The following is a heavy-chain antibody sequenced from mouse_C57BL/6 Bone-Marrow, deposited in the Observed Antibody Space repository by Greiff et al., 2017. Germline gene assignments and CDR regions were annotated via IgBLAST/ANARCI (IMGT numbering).Heavy chain of an antibody. V-gene: IGHV1-55*01. D-gene: IGHD1-1*01. CDR1: GYTFTSYW. Sequence: QVQLKQPGAELVKPGASVKMSCKASGYTFTSYWITWVKQRPGQGLEWIGDIYPGSGSTNYNEKFKSKATLTVDTSSSTAYMQLSSLTSEDSAVYYCARGGTTVVEGWDWGQGTLVTVSA. CDR3: ARGGTTVVEGWD. CDR2: IYPGSGST. J-gene: IGHJ3*01.